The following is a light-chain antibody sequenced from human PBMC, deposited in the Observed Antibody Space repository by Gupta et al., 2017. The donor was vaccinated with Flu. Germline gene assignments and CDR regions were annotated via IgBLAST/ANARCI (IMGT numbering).Light chain of an antibody. V-gene: IGKV1-39*01. CDR3: QHRHSAPIA. CDR1: QRISKY. CDR2: DAS. J-gene: IGKJ5*01. Sequence: GDRVTITCRASQRISKYLNWYQQKPGKAPKLLISDASTVKSGVPSRFSGSGSGTDFTLTISSRQPEDFANYCCQHRHSAPIAFGQGTRLEIK.